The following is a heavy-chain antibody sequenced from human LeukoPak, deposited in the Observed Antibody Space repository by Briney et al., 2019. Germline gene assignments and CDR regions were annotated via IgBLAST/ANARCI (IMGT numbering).Heavy chain of an antibody. Sequence: GASVKVSCKASGYTFTSYYMHWVRQAPGQGLEWMGIINPSGGSTSYAQKFQGRVTMTRDTSTSTVYMELSSLRSEDTAVYYCARGGRSIVVVPAAYDPWGQGTLVTVSS. V-gene: IGHV1-46*01. J-gene: IGHJ5*02. CDR2: INPSGGST. CDR1: GYTFTSYY. CDR3: ARGGRSIVVVPAAYDP. D-gene: IGHD2-2*01.